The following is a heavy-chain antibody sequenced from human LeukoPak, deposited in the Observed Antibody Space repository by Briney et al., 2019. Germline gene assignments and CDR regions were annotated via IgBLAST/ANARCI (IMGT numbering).Heavy chain of an antibody. Sequence: PSETLSLTCTVSGGSISSYYWSWIRQPPGKGLERIGYIYYSGSTNYNPSLKSRVTISVDTSKNQFSLKLSSVTAADTAVYYCARAVGYGGTLIDYWGQGTLVTVSS. D-gene: IGHD4-23*01. CDR3: ARAVGYGGTLIDY. J-gene: IGHJ4*02. V-gene: IGHV4-59*01. CDR2: IYYSGST. CDR1: GGSISSYY.